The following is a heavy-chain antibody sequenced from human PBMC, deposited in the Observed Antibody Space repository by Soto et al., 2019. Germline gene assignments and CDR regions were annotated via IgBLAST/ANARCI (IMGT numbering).Heavy chain of an antibody. Sequence: PSETLSLTCTVSGGSISSYYWSWIRQPPGKGLEWIGYIYYSGSTNYNPSLKSRVTISVDTSKNQFSLKLSSVTAADTAVYYCARLGLGCSSTSCSGPCYYYYYYGMDVRGQGTTVTVSS. CDR1: GGSISSYY. V-gene: IGHV4-59*08. CDR3: ARLGLGCSSTSCSGPCYYYYYYGMDV. J-gene: IGHJ6*02. CDR2: IYYSGST. D-gene: IGHD2-2*01.